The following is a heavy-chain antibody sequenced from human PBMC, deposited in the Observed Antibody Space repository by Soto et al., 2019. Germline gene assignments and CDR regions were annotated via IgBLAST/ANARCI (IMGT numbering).Heavy chain of an antibody. CDR3: ARLRVDYVWGSYRPNTYYFDY. V-gene: IGHV4-59*08. J-gene: IGHJ4*02. CDR2: IYYSGST. Sequence: SETLSLTCNGSGGSISRSYWRWIRQPPGKGLEWIGYIYYSGSTNYNPSLKSRVTISVDTSKNQFSLKLSSVTAADTAVYYCARLRVDYVWGSYRPNTYYFDYWGQG. D-gene: IGHD3-16*02. CDR1: GGSISRSY.